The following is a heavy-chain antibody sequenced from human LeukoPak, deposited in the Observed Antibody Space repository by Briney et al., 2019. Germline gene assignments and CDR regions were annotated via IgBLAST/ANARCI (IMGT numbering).Heavy chain of an antibody. V-gene: IGHV4-59*01. CDR1: GGSISSYY. J-gene: IGHJ4*02. CDR3: ARFGYSYGYKDY. Sequence: SETLSLTCTVSGGSISSYYWSWIRQPPGKGLEWIGYIYYSGSTNYNPSLKSRVTISVDTSKNQFSLKLSSVTAADTAVYYCARFGYSYGYKDYWGQGTLVTVSS. D-gene: IGHD5-18*01. CDR2: IYYSGST.